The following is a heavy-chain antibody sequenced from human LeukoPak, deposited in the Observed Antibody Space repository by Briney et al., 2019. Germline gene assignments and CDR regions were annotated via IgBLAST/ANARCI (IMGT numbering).Heavy chain of an antibody. CDR1: GYTFTGYY. Sequence: ASVKVSCKASGYTFTGYYMHWVRQAPGQGLEWMGWINPNGGGTNYAQKFQGRVTMTRDTSISTAYMELSRLRSDDTAVYYCARERKQFGGNWFDPWGQGTLVTVSS. J-gene: IGHJ5*02. D-gene: IGHD6-6*01. CDR3: ARERKQFGGNWFDP. CDR2: INPNGGGT. V-gene: IGHV1-2*02.